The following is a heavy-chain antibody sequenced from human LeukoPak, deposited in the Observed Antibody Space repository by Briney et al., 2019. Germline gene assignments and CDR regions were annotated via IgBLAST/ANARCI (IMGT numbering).Heavy chain of an antibody. V-gene: IGHV3-30*02. Sequence: GGSLRLSCAASGFTLSSYGMHWVRQAPGKGLEWVAFIRYDGSNKYYADSVKGRFTISRDNTKDTLYLQMNSLRAEDTAVYYCARSDYGDEGYWGQGTLVTVSS. CDR2: IRYDGSNK. CDR3: ARSDYGDEGY. CDR1: GFTLSSYG. D-gene: IGHD4-17*01. J-gene: IGHJ4*02.